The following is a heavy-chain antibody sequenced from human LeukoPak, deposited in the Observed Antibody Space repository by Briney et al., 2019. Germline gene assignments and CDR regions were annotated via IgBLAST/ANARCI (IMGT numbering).Heavy chain of an antibody. Sequence: PSETLSLTCAVYGGSFSGYYWSWIRQPPGKGLEWIGEINHSGSTSYNPSLKSRVTISVDTSKNQFSLKLSSVTAADTAVYYCARSRTTVTPFDYWGQGTLVTVSS. V-gene: IGHV4-34*01. CDR3: ARSRTTVTPFDY. J-gene: IGHJ4*02. D-gene: IGHD4-17*01. CDR1: GGSFSGYY. CDR2: INHSGST.